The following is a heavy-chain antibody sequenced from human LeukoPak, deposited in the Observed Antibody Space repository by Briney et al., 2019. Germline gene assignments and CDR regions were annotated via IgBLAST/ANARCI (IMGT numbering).Heavy chain of an antibody. V-gene: IGHV2-5*01. CDR3: AHLVVTIDWRSYFDY. CDR2: IYYNDDK. D-gene: IGHD3-9*01. J-gene: IGHJ4*02. CDR1: AFSLSTPGMG. Sequence: SGPTLVKPTQTLTLTCTFSAFSLSTPGMGVGWIRQPPGKALEWLAFIYYNDDKRYSPSLRSRLTITRDTSKNQVVLAMTNMDPVDTATYYCAHLVVTIDWRSYFDYWGQGALVTVSS.